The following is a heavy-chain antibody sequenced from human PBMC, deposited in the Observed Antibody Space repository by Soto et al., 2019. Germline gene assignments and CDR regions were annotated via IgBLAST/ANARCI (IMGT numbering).Heavy chain of an antibody. CDR3: ARGGGFSPYYYNLDV. J-gene: IGHJ6*02. Sequence: ASVKVSCKASGYTLNTYYMHWVRQAPGQGPEWMGIINPRGGSTTYAQNFQDRATMTRDTSSSTVYMELSSLRSEDTAVYYCARGGGFSPYYYNLDVWGQGTTVTVSS. CDR1: GYTLNTYY. CDR2: INPRGGST. V-gene: IGHV1-46*02. D-gene: IGHD2-15*01.